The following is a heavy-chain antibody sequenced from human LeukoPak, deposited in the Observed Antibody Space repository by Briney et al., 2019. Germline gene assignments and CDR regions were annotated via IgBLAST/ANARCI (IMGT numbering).Heavy chain of an antibody. CDR2: IIPIFGTA. V-gene: IGHV1-69*05. CDR1: GGTFSSYA. Sequence: SVKVSCKASGGTFSSYAISWVRQAPGQGLEWMGGIIPIFGTANYAQKFQGRVTITTDESTSTAYMELSSLRSEDTAVYYCASSRGIAVAGNIDYWGQGTLVTVSS. CDR3: ASSRGIAVAGNIDY. D-gene: IGHD6-19*01. J-gene: IGHJ4*02.